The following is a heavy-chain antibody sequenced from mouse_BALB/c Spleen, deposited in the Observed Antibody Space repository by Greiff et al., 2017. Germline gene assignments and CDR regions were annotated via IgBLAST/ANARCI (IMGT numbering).Heavy chain of an antibody. D-gene: IGHD3-3*01. CDR2: IHPNSGNT. CDR1: GYTFTSSW. J-gene: IGHJ1*01. V-gene: IGHV1S130*01. CDR3: ARGGTPWYFDV. Sequence: QVQLKQPGSVLVRPGASVKLSCKASGYTFTSSWMHWAKQRPGQGLEWIGEIHPNSGNTSYNEKFKGKATLTVDTSSSTAYVDLSSLTSEDSAVYYCARGGTPWYFDVWGAGTTVTVSS.